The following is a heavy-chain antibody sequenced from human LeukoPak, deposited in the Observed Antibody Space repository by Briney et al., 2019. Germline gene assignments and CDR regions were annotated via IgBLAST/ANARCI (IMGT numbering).Heavy chain of an antibody. V-gene: IGHV1-69*13. CDR3: ARGGTDSSGWLNYYYGMDV. D-gene: IGHD6-19*01. Sequence: ASVKVSCKASGGTFSSYAISWVRQAPGQGLEWMGGIIPIFGTANYAQKFQGRVTITADESKSTAYMELSSLRSEDTAVYYCARGGTDSSGWLNYYYGMDVWGKGTTVTVSS. CDR2: IIPIFGTA. CDR1: GGTFSSYA. J-gene: IGHJ6*04.